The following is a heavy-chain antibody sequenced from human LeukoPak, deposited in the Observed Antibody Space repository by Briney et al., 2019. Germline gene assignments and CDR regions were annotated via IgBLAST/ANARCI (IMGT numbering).Heavy chain of an antibody. CDR1: GGSFSGYY. J-gene: IGHJ5*02. D-gene: IGHD2-8*01. Sequence: SSETLSLTCAVYGGSFSGYYWSWIRQPPGKGLEWIGEINRSGSTNYNPSLKSRVTISVDTSKNQFSLKLSSVTAADTAVYYCARGKMVNPFDPWGQGTLVTVSS. CDR2: INRSGST. V-gene: IGHV4-34*01. CDR3: ARGKMVNPFDP.